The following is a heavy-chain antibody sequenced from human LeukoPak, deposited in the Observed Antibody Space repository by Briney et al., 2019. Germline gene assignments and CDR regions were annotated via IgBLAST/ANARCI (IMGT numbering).Heavy chain of an antibody. CDR3: ATMYYYDSSGYYPFDY. CDR2: IIPIFGTA. Sequence: ASVKVSCKASGGTFSSYAISWVRQAPGQGLEWMGGIIPIFGTANYAQKFQGRVTITTDESTSTAYMELSSLRSEDTAVYYCATMYYYDSSGYYPFDYWGQGTLVTVSS. D-gene: IGHD3-22*01. V-gene: IGHV1-69*05. J-gene: IGHJ4*02. CDR1: GGTFSSYA.